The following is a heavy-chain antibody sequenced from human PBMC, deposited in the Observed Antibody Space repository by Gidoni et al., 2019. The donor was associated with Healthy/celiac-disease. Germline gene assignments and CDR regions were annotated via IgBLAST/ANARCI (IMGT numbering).Heavy chain of an antibody. J-gene: IGHJ6*02. V-gene: IGHV3-74*01. CDR3: ARCPVVPAAVHYYYYGMDV. CDR2: INSDGSST. D-gene: IGHD2-2*01. CDR1: GFTFSSYW. Sequence: EVQLVESGGGLVQPGGSLRLPCAASGFTFSSYWMHWVRQAPGKGLVWVSRINSDGSSTSYADSVKGRFTISRDNAKNTLYLQMNSLRAEDTAVYYCARCPVVPAAVHYYYYGMDVWGQGTTVTVSS.